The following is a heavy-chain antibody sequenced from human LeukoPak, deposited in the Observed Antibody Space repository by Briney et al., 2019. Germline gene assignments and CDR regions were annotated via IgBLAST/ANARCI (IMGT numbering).Heavy chain of an antibody. V-gene: IGHV3-53*01. D-gene: IGHD4-17*01. CDR2: IYSGGST. CDR3: ARGNGDYVPY. J-gene: IGHJ4*02. Sequence: GGSLSLSCAASGFTARSNYMSWVAQAPGKGLEGVSVIYSGGSTYYADSVKGRFTISRDNSKNTPYLQMNSLRAEDTAVYYCARGNGDYVPYWGQGTLVTVSS. CDR1: GFTARSNY.